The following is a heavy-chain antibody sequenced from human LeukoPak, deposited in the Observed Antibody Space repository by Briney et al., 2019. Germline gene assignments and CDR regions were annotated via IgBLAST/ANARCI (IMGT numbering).Heavy chain of an antibody. V-gene: IGHV3-21*01. CDR1: GFSFSSYT. D-gene: IGHD6-13*01. J-gene: IGHJ5*02. Sequence: PGGSLRLSCAASGFSFSSYTMNWVRQAPGKGLEWVASIRGSSSNIYYADSMKGRFTISRDSAKKSLYLQMNSLRVEDTAVYFCARDRSPNSWSPGFDPWGQGALVTVSS. CDR3: ARDRSPNSWSPGFDP. CDR2: IRGSSSNI.